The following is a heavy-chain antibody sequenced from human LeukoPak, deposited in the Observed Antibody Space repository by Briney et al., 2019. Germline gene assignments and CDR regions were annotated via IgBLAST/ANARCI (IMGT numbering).Heavy chain of an antibody. D-gene: IGHD2-8*02. Sequence: GGSLRLSCAASGFTFSNYAMNWVRQAPGKGLEWVSGINGRGYSTYYADSVKGRFTISRDNSKDTLYLQMNSLRAEDTAVYYCAKGPLVTFDIWGQGTMVTVSS. CDR2: INGRGYST. CDR3: AKGPLVTFDI. V-gene: IGHV3-23*01. CDR1: GFTFSNYA. J-gene: IGHJ3*02.